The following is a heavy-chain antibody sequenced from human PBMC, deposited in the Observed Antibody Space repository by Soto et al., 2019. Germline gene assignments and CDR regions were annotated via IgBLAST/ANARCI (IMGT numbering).Heavy chain of an antibody. J-gene: IGHJ6*02. V-gene: IGHV3-72*01. CDR2: SRNKANSYST. CDR3: ARTPLSGNDFHV. D-gene: IGHD3-3*01. CDR1: GFMLSDHY. Sequence: EVQLVESGGGLVQPGGSLRLSCAASGFMLSDHYMDWVRQAPGKGLEWVGRSRNKANSYSTEYAASVEGRFTISRDDSKNSLYLQMNSLKTEDTAVYYCARTPLSGNDFHVWGQGTTVTVSS.